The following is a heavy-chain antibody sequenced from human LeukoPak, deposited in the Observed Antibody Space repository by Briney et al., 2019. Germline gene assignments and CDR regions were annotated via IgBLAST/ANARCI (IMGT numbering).Heavy chain of an antibody. CDR1: GFTFSNAW. J-gene: IGHJ3*02. V-gene: IGHV3-15*01. Sequence: PGGSLRLSCAASGFTFSNAWMSWVRQAPGKGLEWVGRIKSKTDGGTTDYAAPVKGRFTISRDDSKNTLYLQMNSLKTEDTAVYYCRALVGATPEDAFDIWGQGTMVTVSS. D-gene: IGHD1-26*01. CDR2: IKSKTDGGTT. CDR3: RALVGATPEDAFDI.